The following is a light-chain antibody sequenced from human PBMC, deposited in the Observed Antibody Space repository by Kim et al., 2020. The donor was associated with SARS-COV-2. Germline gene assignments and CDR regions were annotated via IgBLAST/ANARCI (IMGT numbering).Light chain of an antibody. CDR1: QRLLHSDGKPY. Sequence: PASLSCKSDQRLLHSDGKPYLYWYLQKPGQSPPLLVYEVSSRFSGVPDRFSGSVSGTDFTLKISRVEAEDVGVYYCMQGIHLPLTFGGGTKVDIK. V-gene: IGKV2-29*02. J-gene: IGKJ4*01. CDR2: EVS. CDR3: MQGIHLPLT.